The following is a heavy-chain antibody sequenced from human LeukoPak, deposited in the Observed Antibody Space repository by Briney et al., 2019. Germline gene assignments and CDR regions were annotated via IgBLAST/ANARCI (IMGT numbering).Heavy chain of an antibody. CDR1: GGSISSYY. CDR2: IYYSGST. D-gene: IGHD1-20*01. Sequence: SETLSLTCTVSGGSISSYYWSWIRQPPGEGLEWIGYIYYSGSTNYNPSLKSRVTISVDTSKNQFSLKLSSVTAADTAVYYCASPSITGTIDAFDIWGQGTMVTVSS. J-gene: IGHJ3*02. V-gene: IGHV4-59*01. CDR3: ASPSITGTIDAFDI.